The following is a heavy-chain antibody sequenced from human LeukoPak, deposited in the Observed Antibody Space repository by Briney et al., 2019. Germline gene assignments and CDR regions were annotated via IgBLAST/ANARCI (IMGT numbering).Heavy chain of an antibody. CDR3: AKGQDYDFWSGYYSAFDY. Sequence: QPGGSLRLSCAASGFTFSSYGMHWVRQAPGKGLEWVAFIRYDGSNKYYADSVKGRFTISRDNSKNTLYQQMNSLRAEDTAVYYCAKGQDYDFWSGYYSAFDYWGQGTLVTVSS. D-gene: IGHD3-3*01. CDR1: GFTFSSYG. V-gene: IGHV3-30*02. CDR2: IRYDGSNK. J-gene: IGHJ4*02.